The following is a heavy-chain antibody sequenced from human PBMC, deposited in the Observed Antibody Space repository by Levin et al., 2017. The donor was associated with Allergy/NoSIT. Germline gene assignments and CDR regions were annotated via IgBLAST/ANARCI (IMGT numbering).Heavy chain of an antibody. J-gene: IGHJ6*02. D-gene: IGHD2-15*01. CDR3: ARDAGPQTKYCSGGSCYFVTYGMDV. CDR2: ISSSSSTI. CDR1: KFTFSSYS. V-gene: IGHV3-48*04. Sequence: WASVKVSCAASKFTFSSYSMNWVRQAPGKGLEWVSDISSSSSTIYYADSVKGRFTVSRDNAKNLLYLQMNGLRAEDTAVYYCARDAGPQTKYCSGGSCYFVTYGMDVWGQGTTVTVSS.